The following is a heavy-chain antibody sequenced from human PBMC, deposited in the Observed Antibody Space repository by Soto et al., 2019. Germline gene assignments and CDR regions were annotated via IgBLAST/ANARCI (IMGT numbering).Heavy chain of an antibody. CDR3: ARDDYGQNYYYYGMDV. J-gene: IGHJ6*02. CDR2: IIPIFGTA. V-gene: IGHV1-69*13. Sequence: GASVKVSCKASGGTFSSYAISWVRQAPGQGLEWMGGIIPIFGTANYAQKFQGRVTITADESTSTAYMELSSLRSEDTAVYYCARDDYGQNYYYYGMDVWGQGTTVTVSS. CDR1: GGTFSSYA. D-gene: IGHD4-17*01.